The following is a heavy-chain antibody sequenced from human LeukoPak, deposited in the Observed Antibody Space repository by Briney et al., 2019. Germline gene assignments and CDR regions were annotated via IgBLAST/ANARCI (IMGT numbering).Heavy chain of an antibody. D-gene: IGHD3-10*01. CDR1: GISLGQYG. J-gene: IGHJ4*02. Sequence: GSLRLSCAVSGISLGQYGMSWVRQPPGKGLEWVAGIRDSGGCTNYADSVKGRFTISRDTPRNTLYLQMNSLRAEDTAVYFCAKRGVVIRVFLVGFHKEAYYFDSWGRGALVTVSS. CDR2: IRDSGGCT. CDR3: AKRGVVIRVFLVGFHKEAYYFDS. V-gene: IGHV3-23*01.